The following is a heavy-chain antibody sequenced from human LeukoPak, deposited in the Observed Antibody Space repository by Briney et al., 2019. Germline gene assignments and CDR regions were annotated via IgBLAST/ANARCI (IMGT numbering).Heavy chain of an antibody. CDR1: GGSISSYY. J-gene: IGHJ6*03. CDR2: IYTSGST. CDR3: AREYGCSSTSCHRTAHYYNYMDV. D-gene: IGHD2-2*01. Sequence: SETLSLTCTVSGGSISSYYWSWIRQPAGKGLEWIGRIYTSGSTNYNPSLKSRVTMSVDTSKNQFSLKLSSVTAADTAVYYCAREYGCSSTSCHRTAHYYNYMDVWGEGTTVTVSS. V-gene: IGHV4-4*07.